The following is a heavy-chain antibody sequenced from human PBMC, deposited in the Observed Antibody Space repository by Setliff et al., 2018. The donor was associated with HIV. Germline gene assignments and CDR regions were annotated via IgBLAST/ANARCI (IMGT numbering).Heavy chain of an antibody. Sequence: PGGSLRLSCAASGFTFSTYAMSWVRQAPGKGLEWVSAISGSGSSTYYADSVKGRFTISRDNSKNTLYLQMNSLRAEDTAVYYCAKAPLTIVATGGEDCWGQGTLVTVSS. CDR1: GFTFSTYA. J-gene: IGHJ4*02. CDR2: ISGSGSST. CDR3: AKAPLTIVATGGEDC. V-gene: IGHV3-23*01. D-gene: IGHD6-13*01.